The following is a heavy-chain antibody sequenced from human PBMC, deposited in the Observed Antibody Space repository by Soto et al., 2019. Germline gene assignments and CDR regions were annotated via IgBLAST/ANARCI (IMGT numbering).Heavy chain of an antibody. CDR1: GYTFTSHD. CDR2: MNPNSGNT. Sequence: ASVKVSCKASGYTFTSHDINWVRQATGQGLEWMGWMNPNSGNTGYAQKFQGRVTMTRNTSISTAYMELSSLRSEDTAVYYCARRELTYYDFWSGYHPYYYYGMDVWGQGTTVTVSS. V-gene: IGHV1-8*01. D-gene: IGHD3-3*01. J-gene: IGHJ6*02. CDR3: ARRELTYYDFWSGYHPYYYYGMDV.